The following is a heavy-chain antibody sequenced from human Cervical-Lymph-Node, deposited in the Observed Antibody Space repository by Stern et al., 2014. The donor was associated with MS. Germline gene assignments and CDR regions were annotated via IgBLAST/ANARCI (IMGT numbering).Heavy chain of an antibody. Sequence: QVQLVESEGGVVQPGRSLRLSCAASGFTFSSYAMHWVRQAPGKGLEWVAVISYDGSNKYYADSVKGRFTISRDNSKNTLYLQMNSLRAEDTAVYYCARDNGNSSGWSFYFQHWGQGTLVTVSS. J-gene: IGHJ1*01. CDR1: GFTFSSYA. V-gene: IGHV3-30-3*01. CDR3: ARDNGNSSGWSFYFQH. D-gene: IGHD6-19*01. CDR2: ISYDGSNK.